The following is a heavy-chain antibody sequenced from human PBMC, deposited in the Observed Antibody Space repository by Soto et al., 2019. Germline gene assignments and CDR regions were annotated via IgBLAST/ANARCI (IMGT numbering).Heavy chain of an antibody. Sequence: QVQLEESGGGVVQPGRSLRLSCAASGFTFSSYAMHWVRQAPGKGLEWVAVISYDGSNKYYADSVKGRFTISRDNSKNTLYLQMNSLRAEYTAVYYCARFGQGLSIDYWGQGTLVTVSS. D-gene: IGHD6-19*01. CDR1: GFTFSSYA. J-gene: IGHJ4*02. CDR2: ISYDGSNK. V-gene: IGHV3-30-3*01. CDR3: ARFGQGLSIDY.